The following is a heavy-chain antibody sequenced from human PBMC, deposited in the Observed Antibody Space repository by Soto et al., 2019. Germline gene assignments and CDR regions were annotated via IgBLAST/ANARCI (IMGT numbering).Heavy chain of an antibody. D-gene: IGHD5-12*01. J-gene: IGHJ3*02. CDR1: GYSFTSYW. CDR3: ARHLDKYSGYGGYAFDI. Sequence: GESLKISCNGSGYSFTSYWIGWVRQMPGKGLEWMGIIYPGDSDTRYSPSFQGQVTISADKSISTAYLQWSSLKASDTAMYYCARHLDKYSGYGGYAFDIWGQGTMVTV. V-gene: IGHV5-51*01. CDR2: IYPGDSDT.